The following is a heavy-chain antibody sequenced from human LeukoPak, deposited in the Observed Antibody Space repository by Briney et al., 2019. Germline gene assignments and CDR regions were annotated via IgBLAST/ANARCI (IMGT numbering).Heavy chain of an antibody. D-gene: IGHD3-3*01. CDR2: ISSSGSTI. Sequence: GGSLKLSCAASGFTFSDYYMSWIRQAPGKGLEWVSYISSSGSTIYYADSVKGRFTISRDNAKNSLYLQMNSLRAEDTAVYYCARDQEWFQMDVWGKGTTVTVSS. J-gene: IGHJ6*04. CDR1: GFTFSDYY. CDR3: ARDQEWFQMDV. V-gene: IGHV3-11*01.